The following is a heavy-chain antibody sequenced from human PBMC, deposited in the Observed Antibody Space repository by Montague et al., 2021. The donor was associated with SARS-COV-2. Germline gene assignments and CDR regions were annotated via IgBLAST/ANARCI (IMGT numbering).Heavy chain of an antibody. CDR3: ARDSSSGSDWYYYYGMDV. CDR1: GFTFSSYG. CDR2: IWYDGSKN. Sequence: SLSLSASGFTFSSYGVHWVRQAPGKGLEWVAIIWYDGSKNYYADSVKGRFTISRDNSKNTLYLQMNTLRAEDTAVYYCARDSSSGSDWYYYYGMDVWGQGTTVTVSS. J-gene: IGHJ6*02. V-gene: IGHV3-33*01. D-gene: IGHD6-13*01.